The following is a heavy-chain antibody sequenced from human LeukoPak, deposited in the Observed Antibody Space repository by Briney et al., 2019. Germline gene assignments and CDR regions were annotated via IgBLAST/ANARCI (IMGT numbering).Heavy chain of an antibody. CDR2: IYPGDSDT. V-gene: IGHV5-51*01. J-gene: IGHJ4*02. Sequence: GESLKISCKGSGYIFTSYWIGWVRQMPGKGLEWMGIIYPGDSDTRYSPSFQGQVTISADKSISTAYLQWSSLKASDTAMYYCARTASIAAADFDYWGQGTLVTVSS. D-gene: IGHD6-13*01. CDR1: GYIFTSYW. CDR3: ARTASIAAADFDY.